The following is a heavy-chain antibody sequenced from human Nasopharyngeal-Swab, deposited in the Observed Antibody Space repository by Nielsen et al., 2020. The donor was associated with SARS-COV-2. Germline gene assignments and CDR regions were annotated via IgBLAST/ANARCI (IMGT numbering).Heavy chain of an antibody. Sequence: GWSLRLSCAASGFTFSSYWMSWVRQAPGKGLEWVANIKQDGSEKFYVDSVKGRFTISRDNAKNSLYLQMNSLRAEDTAVYYCARGDYYDSSGDYVDAFDIWGQGTMVTVS. CDR3: ARGDYYDSSGDYVDAFDI. J-gene: IGHJ3*02. CDR2: IKQDGSEK. V-gene: IGHV3-7*03. CDR1: GFTFSSYW. D-gene: IGHD3-22*01.